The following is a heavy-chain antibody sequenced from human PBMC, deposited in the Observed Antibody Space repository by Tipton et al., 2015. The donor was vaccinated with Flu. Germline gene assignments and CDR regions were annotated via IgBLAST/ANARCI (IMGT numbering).Heavy chain of an antibody. CDR3: ALLVREPAV. D-gene: IGHD1-26*01. CDR1: GFTFSDYW. CDR2: IRQDGSQE. Sequence: SLRLSCVASGFTFSDYWMLWFRRAPGQGLEWVANIRQDGSQEYYLNSVRGRFTISRDNARNLLFLQLNGLRVEDTAVYYCALLVREPAVWGQGTTVTVSS. J-gene: IGHJ6*02. V-gene: IGHV3-7*03.